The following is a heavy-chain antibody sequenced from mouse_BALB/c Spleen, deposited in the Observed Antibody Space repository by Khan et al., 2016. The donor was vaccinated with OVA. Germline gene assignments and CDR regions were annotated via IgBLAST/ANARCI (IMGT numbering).Heavy chain of an antibody. Sequence: VQLKESGAELVKPGASVKLSCTASGFNFKDTYMHWVKQRPEQGLEWIGRIDPANGNTKYDPKFKGQATITADSSSNTSSLKLSSLTSEDTAVYYCTRRNAWGQGTTLTVSS. V-gene: IGHV14-3*02. CDR3: TRRNA. J-gene: IGHJ2*01. CDR1: GFNFKDTY. CDR2: IDPANGNT.